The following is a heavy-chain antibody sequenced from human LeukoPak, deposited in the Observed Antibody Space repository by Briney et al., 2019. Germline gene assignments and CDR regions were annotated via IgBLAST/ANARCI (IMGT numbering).Heavy chain of an antibody. CDR1: GYSFTKRY. V-gene: IGHV1-2*02. D-gene: IGHD2-8*01. CDR2: INCNSGDA. J-gene: IGHJ6*03. CDR3: ARSAGHCSNGICFTDYYMDV. Sequence: ASVTLSCTASGYSFTKRYIYWVRHAPGQGLEWVGRINCNSGDANTAQKFQGRVTMTRDTSITTAYMHLSSVTSDDTDVDFCARSAGHCSNGICFTDYYMDVWRRGTTVTVSS.